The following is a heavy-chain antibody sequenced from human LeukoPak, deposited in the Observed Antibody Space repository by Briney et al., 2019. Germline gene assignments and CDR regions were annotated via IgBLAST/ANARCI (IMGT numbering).Heavy chain of an antibody. CDR1: GFTFSSYW. CDR2: FDRDGSRI. D-gene: IGHD4-23*01. CDR3: VRGNDYGGPHY. Sequence: GGSLRLSCAVSGFTFSSYWMHWVRQAPGKGLVWVSRFDRDGSRINYADSVKGRFTISRDNGKNTLFLQMNSLRAEDAAVYYCVRGNDYGGPHYWGQGTLVTVSS. V-gene: IGHV3-74*01. J-gene: IGHJ4*02.